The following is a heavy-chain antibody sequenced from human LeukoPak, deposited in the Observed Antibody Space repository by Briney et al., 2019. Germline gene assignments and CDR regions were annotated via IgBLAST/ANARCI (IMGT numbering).Heavy chain of an antibody. CDR2: IKEDGSEK. J-gene: IGHJ4*02. CDR1: GFTFSNYW. CDR3: ARTIRGY. D-gene: IGHD3-10*01. Sequence: GGSLRLSCAAAGFTFSNYWMSWVRQAPGKGLEWVANIKEDGSEKYYVDSVKGRFTISRDNAKNSLYLQMNSLRAEDTAVYYCARTIRGYWGQGTLVTVSS. V-gene: IGHV3-7*01.